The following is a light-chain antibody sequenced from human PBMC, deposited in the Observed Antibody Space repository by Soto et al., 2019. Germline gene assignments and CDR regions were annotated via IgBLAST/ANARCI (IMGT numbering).Light chain of an antibody. CDR2: DVN. CDR3: TSDTYTSNFV. V-gene: IGLV2-14*01. J-gene: IGLJ1*01. CDR1: SRDVGGYNY. Sequence: QSDLTQPASVSGSPGQSITISCTGSSRDVGGYNYVSWYQQHPGKAPKLMIYDVNNRPSGVSNRFSGSKSGNTASLTISGLQAEDDVDDYATSDTYTSNFVF.